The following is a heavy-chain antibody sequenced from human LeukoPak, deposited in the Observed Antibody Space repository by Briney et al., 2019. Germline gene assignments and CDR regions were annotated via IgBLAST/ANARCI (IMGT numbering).Heavy chain of an antibody. V-gene: IGHV1-69*13. J-gene: IGHJ5*02. CDR1: GGTFSSSV. D-gene: IGHD3-16*01. Sequence: SVKVSCKTSGGTFSSSVISWVRQAPGQGLEWMGGIVPIFGTANYAQKFQDRVTITADESTTTAYMELSSLRSSDTAVYYCARGLGDGASASSYRWGQGTLVTVSS. CDR3: ARGLGDGASASSYR. CDR2: IVPIFGTA.